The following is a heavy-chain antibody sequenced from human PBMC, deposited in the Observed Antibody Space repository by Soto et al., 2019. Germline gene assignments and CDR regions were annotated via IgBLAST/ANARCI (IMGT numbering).Heavy chain of an antibody. V-gene: IGHV3-48*01. CDR1: GFTFSSYA. J-gene: IGHJ6*02. CDR3: ARGASYGMDV. Sequence: PGGSLRLSCAASGFTFSSYAMSWVRQAPGKGLEWVSYISSGSSPIYYADSVKGRFTISRDNAKNSLYLQMNSLRAEDTAVYYCARGASYGMDVWGQGTTVTVSS. CDR2: ISSGSSPI.